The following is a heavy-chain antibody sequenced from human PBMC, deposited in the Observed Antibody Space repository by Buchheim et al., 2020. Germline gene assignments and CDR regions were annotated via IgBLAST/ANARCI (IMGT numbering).Heavy chain of an antibody. D-gene: IGHD1-1*01. Sequence: QVQLVESGGGVVQPGRSLRLSCAASGFTFSSYGMHWVRQAPGKGLEWVAVIWYDGSNKYYVDSVKGRFTISSENSKNTLYLQMNSLRSEDTAVYYCASSLERRNYYYYGMDVWGQGTT. V-gene: IGHV3-33*01. CDR1: GFTFSSYG. CDR2: IWYDGSNK. CDR3: ASSLERRNYYYYGMDV. J-gene: IGHJ6*02.